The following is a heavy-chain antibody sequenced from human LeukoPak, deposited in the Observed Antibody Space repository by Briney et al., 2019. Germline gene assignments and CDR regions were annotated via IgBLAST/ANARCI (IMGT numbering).Heavy chain of an antibody. CDR3: ARASGVRYFDWLLYLDY. Sequence: SETLSLTCAVYGGSFSGYYWSWIRQPPEKGLEWIGEINHSGSTNYNPSLKSRVTISVDTSKNQFSLKLSSVTAADTAVYYCARASGVRYFDWLLYLDYWGQGTLVTVSS. V-gene: IGHV4-34*01. D-gene: IGHD3-9*01. J-gene: IGHJ4*02. CDR1: GGSFSGYY. CDR2: INHSGST.